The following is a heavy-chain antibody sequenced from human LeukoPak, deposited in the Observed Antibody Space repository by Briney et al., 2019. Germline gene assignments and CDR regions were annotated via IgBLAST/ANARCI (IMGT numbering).Heavy chain of an antibody. Sequence: SETLSLTCAVYGGSFSGYCWSWIRQPPGKGLEWIGDINHSGSTNYNPSLKSRVTISVDTSKNQFSLKLSSVTAADTAVYYCARDRGSPSAHAVNAAFDIWGQGTMVTVSS. D-gene: IGHD3-10*01. CDR3: ARDRGSPSAHAVNAAFDI. V-gene: IGHV4-34*01. J-gene: IGHJ3*02. CDR1: GGSFSGYC. CDR2: INHSGST.